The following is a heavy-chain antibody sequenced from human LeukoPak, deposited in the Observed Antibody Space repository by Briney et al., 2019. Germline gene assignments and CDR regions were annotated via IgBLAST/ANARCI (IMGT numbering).Heavy chain of an antibody. J-gene: IGHJ4*02. CDR3: AKPRRSQWLVSIINYFDY. CDR1: GFTFSSYA. D-gene: IGHD6-19*01. CDR2: ISGSGGST. Sequence: KTGGSLRLSCAASGFTFSSYAMSWVRQAPGKGLEWVSAISGSGGSTYYADSVKGRYTISRDNSKNTLYLQMNSLRAEDTAVYYCAKPRRSQWLVSIINYFDYWGQGTLVTVSS. V-gene: IGHV3-23*01.